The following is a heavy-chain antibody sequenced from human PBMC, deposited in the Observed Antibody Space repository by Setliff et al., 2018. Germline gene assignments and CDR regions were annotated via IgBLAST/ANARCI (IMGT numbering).Heavy chain of an antibody. J-gene: IGHJ1*01. CDR2: ISTYTANT. D-gene: IGHD4-17*01. CDR1: GYTFTSYG. Sequence: SVKVSCKASGYTFTSYGVSWVRQAPGQGLEWMGWISTYTANTKYAQRFQGRVTMTTDTSTSTAYMELRSLRSDDTAVYYCVRDAGWQYDDYAGVYFPHWGQGTLVTVSS. CDR3: VRDAGWQYDDYAGVYFPH. V-gene: IGHV1-18*01.